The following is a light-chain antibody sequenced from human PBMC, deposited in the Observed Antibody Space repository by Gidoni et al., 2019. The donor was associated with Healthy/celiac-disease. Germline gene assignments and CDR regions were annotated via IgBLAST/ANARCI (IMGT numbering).Light chain of an antibody. V-gene: IGKV1-39*01. CDR1: QSISSY. CDR3: QQSYRTPFT. J-gene: IGKJ4*01. Sequence: DIQMTQSPPSLPASVGDRVTITCRASQSISSYLHWYQQKPGKAPKLLIYAASSLQSGVPSRFSGSGAGTDFTLTISSLQPEDFATYYCQQSYRTPFTFGGGTKVEIK. CDR2: AAS.